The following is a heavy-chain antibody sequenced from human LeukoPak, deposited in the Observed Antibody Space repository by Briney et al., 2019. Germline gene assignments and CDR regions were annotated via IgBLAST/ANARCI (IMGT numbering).Heavy chain of an antibody. Sequence: GGSLRLSCAASGFTVSSNYMSWVRQAPGKGLEWVANVNQAGSDKYYMDSVKGRFTISRGNAENSVFLQMDSLRVEDTAVYYCARGVFATGWYPDNFDYWGQGSLVTVSS. J-gene: IGHJ4*02. CDR2: VNQAGSDK. CDR1: GFTVSSNY. V-gene: IGHV3-7*01. CDR3: ARGVFATGWYPDNFDY. D-gene: IGHD6-19*01.